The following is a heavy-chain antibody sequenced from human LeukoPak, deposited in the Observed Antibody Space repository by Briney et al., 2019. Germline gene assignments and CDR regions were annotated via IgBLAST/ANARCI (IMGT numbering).Heavy chain of an antibody. V-gene: IGHV4-30-4*01. CDR3: AGEENYYGSGNYFDY. D-gene: IGHD3-10*01. J-gene: IGHJ4*02. Sequence: SQTLSLTCTVSGGSISSGDYYWSWIRQPPGKGLEWIGYIYYSGSTYYNPSLKSRVTISVDTSKNQFSLKLSSVTAADTAVYYCAGEENYYGSGNYFDYWGQGTLVTVSS. CDR2: IYYSGST. CDR1: GGSISSGDYY.